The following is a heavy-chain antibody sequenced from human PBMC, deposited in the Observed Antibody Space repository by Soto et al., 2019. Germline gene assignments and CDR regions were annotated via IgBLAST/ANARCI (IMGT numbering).Heavy chain of an antibody. D-gene: IGHD3-22*01. CDR2: ISYTGDRT. Sequence: EVQLLDSGGGLGQPGGSLRLSCAASGFTFRSYAMTWVRQAPGKGLEWVASISYTGDRTYYADSVKGRFTISRDNSNNTLQLQMRGLRADDTAVYYSVKDFSDDSSGVFDNWGQGTLVTVSS. CDR1: GFTFRSYA. J-gene: IGHJ4*02. CDR3: VKDFSDDSSGVFDN. V-gene: IGHV3-23*01.